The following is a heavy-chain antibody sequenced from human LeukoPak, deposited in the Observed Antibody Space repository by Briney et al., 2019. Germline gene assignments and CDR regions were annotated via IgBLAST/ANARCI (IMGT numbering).Heavy chain of an antibody. J-gene: IGHJ4*02. CDR3: ARSWAGMYYPFYYFDY. D-gene: IGHD1-26*01. CDR2: INHRGTT. CDR1: GDSFSGYY. Sequence: PSETLSLTCAVYGDSFSGYYWSWIRQPPGKGLEWIAEINHRGTTHYNPSLKSRVIISADTSKNQFSLHLDSVTAADTAVYYCARSWAGMYYPFYYFDYWGQGTLVSVSS. V-gene: IGHV4-34*01.